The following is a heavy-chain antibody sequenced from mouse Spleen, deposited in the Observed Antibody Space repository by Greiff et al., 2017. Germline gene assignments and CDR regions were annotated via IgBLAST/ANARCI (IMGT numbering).Heavy chain of an antibody. V-gene: IGHV2-4-1*01. Sequence: VQVVESGPGLVQPSQSLSITCTVSGFSLTSYGVHWVRQSPGKGLEWLGVIWSGGSTDYNAAFISRLSISKDNSKSQVFFKMNSLQADDTAIYYCARKRPPLLRSYAMDYWGQGTSVTVSS. CDR1: GFSLTSYG. J-gene: IGHJ4*01. CDR3: ARKRPPLLRSYAMDY. CDR2: IWSGGST. D-gene: IGHD1-1*01.